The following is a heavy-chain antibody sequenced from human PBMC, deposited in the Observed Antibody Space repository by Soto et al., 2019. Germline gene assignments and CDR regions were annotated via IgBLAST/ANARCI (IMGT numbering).Heavy chain of an antibody. CDR2: ISYRGST. V-gene: IGHV4-59*08. CDR1: GGSISSYY. D-gene: IGHD6-19*01. J-gene: IGHJ4*02. Sequence: SETLSLTCAVSGGSISSYYWSWIRQPSGKGLEWIGYISYRGSTNYNPSLKSRVTISVDTSENQFSLKLSSVTAADTAVYYCARLGSGWTKFDYWGQGTLVTVSS. CDR3: ARLGSGWTKFDY.